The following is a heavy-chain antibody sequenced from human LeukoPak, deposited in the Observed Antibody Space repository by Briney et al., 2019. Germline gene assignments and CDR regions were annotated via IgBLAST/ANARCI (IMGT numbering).Heavy chain of an antibody. V-gene: IGHV1-18*01. CDR2: ISAYNGNT. CDR3: ARVLNPAGVVVPAAGRFDS. CDR1: GYTFTSYG. D-gene: IGHD2-2*01. Sequence: ASVKVSCKASGYTFTSYGISWVRQAPGQGLEWMGWISAYNGNTNYAQKLQGRVTMTTDTSTSTAYMELRSLRSDDTAVYYCARVLNPAGVVVPAAGRFDSWGQGTLVTVSS. J-gene: IGHJ5*01.